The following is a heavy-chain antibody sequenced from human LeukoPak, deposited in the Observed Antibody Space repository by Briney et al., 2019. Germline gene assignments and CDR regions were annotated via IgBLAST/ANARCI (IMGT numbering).Heavy chain of an antibody. D-gene: IGHD3-10*01. V-gene: IGHV4-59*01. Sequence: SETLSLTCTVSGGSISNYYWSWIRQPPGKGLEWIGYIYYSGSTNYNPSLKSRVTISVDTSKNQFSLKLSSVTAADTAVYYCARTMVRGVITYYYYGMDVWGQGTTVTVSS. CDR2: IYYSGST. J-gene: IGHJ6*02. CDR1: GGSISNYY. CDR3: ARTMVRGVITYYYYGMDV.